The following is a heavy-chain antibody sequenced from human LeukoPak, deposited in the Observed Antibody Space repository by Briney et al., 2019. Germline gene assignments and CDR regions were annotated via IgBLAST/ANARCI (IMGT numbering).Heavy chain of an antibody. Sequence: SETLSLTCTVSGGSISSYYWSWIRQPPGKGLEWIGSIYYSGSTNYNPSLKSRVAISVDTSKNQFSLKLSSVTAADTAVYYCARGITISSREYYFDYWGQGTLVTVSS. CDR3: ARGITISSREYYFDY. CDR1: GGSISSYY. CDR2: IYYSGST. J-gene: IGHJ4*02. D-gene: IGHD3-3*01. V-gene: IGHV4-59*08.